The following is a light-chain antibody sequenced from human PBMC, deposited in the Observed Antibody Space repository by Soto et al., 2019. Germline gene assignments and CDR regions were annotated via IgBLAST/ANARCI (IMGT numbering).Light chain of an antibody. V-gene: IGLV2-14*01. CDR3: VSYTTTGALV. CDR1: IYDVGAYHY. CDR2: EVS. J-gene: IGLJ2*01. Sequence: QSALTQPASVSGSPRQSITISCTGTIYDVGAYHYVSWYQQFPDKAPKLILYEVSNRPSGISSRFSGFRSGSTASLKVSGLQPEDDGHYYCVSYTTTGALVFGGGTKVTVL.